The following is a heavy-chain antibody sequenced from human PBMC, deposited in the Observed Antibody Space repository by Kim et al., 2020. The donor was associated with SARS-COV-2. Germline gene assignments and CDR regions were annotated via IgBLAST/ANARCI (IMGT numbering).Heavy chain of an antibody. D-gene: IGHD5-18*01. CDR1: GFTFSSYE. CDR2: ISSSGSTI. J-gene: IGHJ6*02. V-gene: IGHV3-48*03. CDR3: ARVGGGYSYGYGYYGMDV. Sequence: GGSLRLSCAASGFTFSSYEMNWVRQAPGKGLEWVSYISSSGSTIYYADSVKGRFTISRDNAKNSLYLQMNSLRAEDPAVYYCARVGGGYSYGYGYYGMDVWGQGTTVTVSS.